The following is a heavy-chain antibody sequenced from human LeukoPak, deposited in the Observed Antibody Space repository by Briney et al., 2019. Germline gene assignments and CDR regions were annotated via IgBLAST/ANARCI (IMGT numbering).Heavy chain of an antibody. CDR1: GGSISSSSYY. D-gene: IGHD5-18*01. V-gene: IGHV4-39*07. J-gene: IGHJ4*02. Sequence: SETLSLTCTVSGGSISSSSYYWSWIRQPPGKGLEWIGSIYYSGSTYYNPSLKSRVTISVDTSKNQFSLKLSSVTAADTAVYYCARTIQLWSKAFDYWGQGTLVTVSS. CDR3: ARTIQLWSKAFDY. CDR2: IYYSGST.